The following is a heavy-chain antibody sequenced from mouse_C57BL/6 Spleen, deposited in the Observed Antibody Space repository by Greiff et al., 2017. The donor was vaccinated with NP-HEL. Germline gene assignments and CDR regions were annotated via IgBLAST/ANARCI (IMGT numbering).Heavy chain of an antibody. J-gene: IGHJ4*01. V-gene: IGHV1-80*01. CDR2: IYPGDGDT. Sequence: QVQLKQSGAELVKPGASVKISCKASGYAFSSYWMNWVKQRPGKGLEWIGQIYPGDGDTNYNGKFKGKATLTADKSSSTAYMQLSSLTSEDSAVYFCARGLRGGYAMDYWGQGTSVTVSS. CDR3: ARGLRGGYAMDY. D-gene: IGHD2-4*01. CDR1: GYAFSSYW.